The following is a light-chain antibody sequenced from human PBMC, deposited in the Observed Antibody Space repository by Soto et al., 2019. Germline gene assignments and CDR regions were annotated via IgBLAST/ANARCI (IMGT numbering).Light chain of an antibody. V-gene: IGKV3-15*01. Sequence: EIVMTQSPATLSVSPGEGATLSCRASHSVSSNLAWYQQRPGQAPRLLIYGASTRATGIPVRFSGSGSGTELTLTISSLQSEDFAVYYCQQYNDWPPMYTFGQGTKLEIK. CDR2: GAS. CDR3: QQYNDWPPMYT. J-gene: IGKJ2*01. CDR1: HSVSSN.